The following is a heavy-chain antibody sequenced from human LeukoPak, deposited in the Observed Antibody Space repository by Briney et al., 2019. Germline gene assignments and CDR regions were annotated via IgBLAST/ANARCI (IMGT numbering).Heavy chain of an antibody. CDR3: AKPSFRGVIDAFDI. V-gene: IGHV3-7*01. CDR1: GFTFSSYW. CDR2: IKEDGSEK. D-gene: IGHD3-10*01. Sequence: HPGGSLRLSCAASGFTFSSYWMSWVRQAPGKGLEWVANIKEDGSEKYYVDSVKGRFTISRDNAKNSLYLQMNSLRAEDTAVYYCAKPSFRGVIDAFDIWGQGTMVTVSS. J-gene: IGHJ3*02.